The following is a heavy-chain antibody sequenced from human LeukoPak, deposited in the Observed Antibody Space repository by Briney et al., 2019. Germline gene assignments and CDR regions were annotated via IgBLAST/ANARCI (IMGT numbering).Heavy chain of an antibody. D-gene: IGHD5-12*01. Sequence: GASVKVSCKASGYNLVGYYLHWVRQAPGQGLEWMAWIDPYTGNTHYAQKFQGRITVTRDTSLSTTYMELNWLTSDDTALYYCAREYSASEHWGQGTLVTVSS. CDR3: AREYSASEH. J-gene: IGHJ1*01. V-gene: IGHV1-2*02. CDR2: IDPYTGNT. CDR1: GYNLVGYY.